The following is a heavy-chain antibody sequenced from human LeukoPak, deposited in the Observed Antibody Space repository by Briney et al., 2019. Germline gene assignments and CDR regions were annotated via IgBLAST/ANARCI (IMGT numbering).Heavy chain of an antibody. CDR1: GFTFSSYG. Sequence: GGSLRLSCAASGFTFSSYGMHWVRQAPGKGLEWVAVISYDGSNKYYADSVKGRFTTSRDNSKNTLYLQMNSLRAEDTAVYYCAKAKVGAIDYWGQGTLVTVSS. D-gene: IGHD1-26*01. J-gene: IGHJ4*02. CDR2: ISYDGSNK. V-gene: IGHV3-30*18. CDR3: AKAKVGAIDY.